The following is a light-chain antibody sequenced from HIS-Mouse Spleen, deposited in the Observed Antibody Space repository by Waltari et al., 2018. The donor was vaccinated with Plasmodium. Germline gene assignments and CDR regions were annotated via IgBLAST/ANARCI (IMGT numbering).Light chain of an antibody. V-gene: IGKV3-15*01. CDR3: QQYNNWSFT. Sequence: EIVMTQSTATLSVSPGERDTLSCRASQSVSSNLAWYQQKPGQAPRLLIYGASPRATGSPARFSGSGSGTEFTLTISSLQSEDFAVYYCQQYNNWSFTFGPGTKVDIK. CDR2: GAS. CDR1: QSVSSN. J-gene: IGKJ3*01.